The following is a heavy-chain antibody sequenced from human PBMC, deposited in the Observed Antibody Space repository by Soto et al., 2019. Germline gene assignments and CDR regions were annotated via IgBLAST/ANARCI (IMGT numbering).Heavy chain of an antibody. Sequence: SVKVSCKASGFTFTSSAAQWVRQARGQRLEWKGWIVVGSGNTNYAQKFQERVTITRDMSTSTAYMELSSLRSEDTAVYYCAAGSETHEFDYWGQGTLVTVSS. CDR2: IVVGSGNT. CDR3: AAGSETHEFDY. CDR1: GFTFTSSA. V-gene: IGHV1-58*01. J-gene: IGHJ4*02.